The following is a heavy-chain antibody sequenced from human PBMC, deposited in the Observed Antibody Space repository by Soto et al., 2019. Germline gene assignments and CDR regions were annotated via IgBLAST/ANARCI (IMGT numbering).Heavy chain of an antibody. CDR1: GYTFINYD. CDR2: ISPYNGDT. D-gene: IGHD3-10*01. V-gene: IGHV1-18*01. Sequence: QVQLVQSGAEVKKPGASVKVSCKASGYTFINYDIIWVRQAPGQGLEWMGWISPYNGDTLYAQNLQGRVTMTTDTSTSTAYLELRSLRSDDTAVYYCARVPSYRPGDYWGQGTLVTVSS. J-gene: IGHJ4*02. CDR3: ARVPSYRPGDY.